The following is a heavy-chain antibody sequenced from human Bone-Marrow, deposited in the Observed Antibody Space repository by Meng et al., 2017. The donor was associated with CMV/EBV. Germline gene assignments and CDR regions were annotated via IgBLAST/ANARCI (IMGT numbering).Heavy chain of an antibody. Sequence: GESLKISCATSGFSFTYYDMHWVRQATGKGLEWVSAIGTAGDTYYPGSVKGRFTISRESAKNSLYLQMNSLRAGDTAVYYCARVGQSLYGMDVWGQGTTVTVSS. CDR3: ARVGQSLYGMDV. CDR2: IGTAGDT. D-gene: IGHD3-16*01. J-gene: IGHJ6*02. V-gene: IGHV3-13*01. CDR1: GFSFTYYD.